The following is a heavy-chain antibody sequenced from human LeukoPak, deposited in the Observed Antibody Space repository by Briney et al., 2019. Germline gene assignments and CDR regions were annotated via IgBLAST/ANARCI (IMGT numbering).Heavy chain of an antibody. J-gene: IGHJ6*03. Sequence: SESLSLTCTISGGSISSYYWSWIRQPPGKGLEWIGYIYYSGSTNYNPSLKSRVTISVDTSKNQFSLKLSSVTAADTAVYYCARLKRDYRRHYYYYMDVWGKGTTVTISS. CDR3: ARLKRDYRRHYYYYMDV. CDR2: IYYSGST. CDR1: GGSISSYY. V-gene: IGHV4-59*12. D-gene: IGHD4-11*01.